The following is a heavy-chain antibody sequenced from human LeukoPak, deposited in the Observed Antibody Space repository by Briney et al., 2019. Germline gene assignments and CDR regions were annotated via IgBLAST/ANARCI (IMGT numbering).Heavy chain of an antibody. Sequence: SETLSLTCTVSGGSISSSRYYWGWIRQPPGKGLEWIGSIYYSGSTYYNPSFKSRVTISVDTSKNQFSLKLSSVTAADTAVYYCAVDYGGNPDAFDIWGQGTTVTVSS. CDR3: AVDYGGNPDAFDI. CDR1: GGSISSSRYY. V-gene: IGHV4-39*01. J-gene: IGHJ3*02. D-gene: IGHD4-23*01. CDR2: IYYSGST.